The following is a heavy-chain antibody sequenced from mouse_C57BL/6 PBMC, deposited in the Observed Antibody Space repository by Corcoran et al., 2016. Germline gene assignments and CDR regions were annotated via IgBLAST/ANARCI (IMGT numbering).Heavy chain of an antibody. CDR3: ASNAGYYDFDY. V-gene: IGHV1-26*01. J-gene: IGHJ2*01. CDR2: INPNNGGT. CDR1: GYTFTDYY. Sequence: EVQLQQSGPELVKPGASVKISCKASGYTFTDYYMNWVKQSHGKSLEWIGDINPNNGGTSYNQKFKGKATLTVDKSSSTDYMELRSLTSEDSAVYYCASNAGYYDFDYWGQGTTLTVSS. D-gene: IGHD2-3*01.